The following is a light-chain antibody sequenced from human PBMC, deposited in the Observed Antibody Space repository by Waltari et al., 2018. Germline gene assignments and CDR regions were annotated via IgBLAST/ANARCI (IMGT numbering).Light chain of an antibody. CDR1: QGISSY. CDR2: AAS. J-gene: IGKJ3*01. CDR3: QQLNSYPRGLFT. Sequence: IQLTQSPSSLSASVGDRVTITCRASQGISSYLAWYQQKPGKAPKLLICAASTLQSGVPSRFSGSGSGTDFTLTISSLQPEDFATYYCQQLNSYPRGLFTFGPGTKVDIK. V-gene: IGKV1-9*01.